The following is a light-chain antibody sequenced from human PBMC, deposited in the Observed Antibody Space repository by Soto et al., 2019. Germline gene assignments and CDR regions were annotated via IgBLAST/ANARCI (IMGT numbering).Light chain of an antibody. CDR2: GAS. CDR3: QQYRRSSIT. Sequence: EIVLTQSPGTLSVSPGERATLSCRASESVSSDYLAWYQQKRGQAPRLLIYGASSRATGIPDRFSGSVTGTDFTLTITRLEPEDFAVYYCQQYRRSSITFGQGTRLEMK. J-gene: IGKJ5*01. V-gene: IGKV3-20*01. CDR1: ESVSSDY.